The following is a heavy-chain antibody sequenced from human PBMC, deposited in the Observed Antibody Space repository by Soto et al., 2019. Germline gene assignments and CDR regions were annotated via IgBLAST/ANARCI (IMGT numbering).Heavy chain of an antibody. Sequence: GGSLRLSCAASGFTFSSYGMHWVRQAPGKGLEWVAVIWYDGSNKYYADSVKGRFTISRDNSKNTLYLQMNSLRAEDTAVYYCARDRKELWFGELSYIGDVWGQGTTVTVSS. D-gene: IGHD3-10*01. CDR1: GFTFSSYG. CDR2: IWYDGSNK. CDR3: ARDRKELWFGELSYIGDV. V-gene: IGHV3-33*01. J-gene: IGHJ6*02.